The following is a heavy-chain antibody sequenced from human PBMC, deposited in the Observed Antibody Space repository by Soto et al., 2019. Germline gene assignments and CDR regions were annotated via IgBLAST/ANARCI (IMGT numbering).Heavy chain of an antibody. V-gene: IGHV3-23*01. Sequence: EVQLLESGGGLVQPGGSLRLSCAASGFTFSSYAMSWVRQAPGKGLEWVSAISGSGGSTYYADSVKGRFTISRDNSKNTLYLQMNSLRAEDTAVYYCAKNIFGGEVYYYDSSGYYLPDYWGQGTLVTVSS. CDR3: AKNIFGGEVYYYDSSGYYLPDY. CDR2: ISGSGGST. D-gene: IGHD3-22*01. CDR1: GFTFSSYA. J-gene: IGHJ4*02.